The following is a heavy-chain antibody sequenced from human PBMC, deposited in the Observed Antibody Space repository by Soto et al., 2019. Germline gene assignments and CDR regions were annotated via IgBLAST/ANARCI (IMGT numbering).Heavy chain of an antibody. CDR1: GFTFSSYG. Sequence: QVQLVESGGGVVQPGRSLRLSCAASGFTFSSYGMHWVRQAPGKGLEWVAVIWYDGSNKYYADSVKGRFTISRDNSKNTLYLLMNSLRAEDTAVYYCARGLAVAGVGMGYYYYYGMDVWGQGTTVTVSS. CDR2: IWYDGSNK. J-gene: IGHJ6*02. V-gene: IGHV3-33*01. CDR3: ARGLAVAGVGMGYYYYYGMDV. D-gene: IGHD6-19*01.